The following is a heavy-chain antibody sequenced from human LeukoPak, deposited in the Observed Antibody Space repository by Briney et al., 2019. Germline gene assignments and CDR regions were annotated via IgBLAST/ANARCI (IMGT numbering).Heavy chain of an antibody. Sequence: ASVKVSCKTSGFIFTTYAIHWVRQAPGHSLEWMGWINAGNGETKYSQKLQGRVTITWDTSASTAYMELSSLRSEGTAVYYCARNAVGKTDFDYWGQGSLVTVSS. V-gene: IGHV1-3*01. CDR3: ARNAVGKTDFDY. D-gene: IGHD1-1*01. CDR1: GFIFTTYA. J-gene: IGHJ4*02. CDR2: INAGNGET.